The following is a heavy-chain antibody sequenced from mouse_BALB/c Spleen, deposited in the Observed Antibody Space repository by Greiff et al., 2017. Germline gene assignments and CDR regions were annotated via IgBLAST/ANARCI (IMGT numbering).Heavy chain of an antibody. CDR3: ARGDWEAY. CDR1: GFTFSSYG. CDR2: INSNGGST. V-gene: IGHV5-6-3*01. J-gene: IGHJ3*01. D-gene: IGHD4-1*01. Sequence: DVHLVESGGGLVQPGGSLKLSCAASGFTFSSYGMSWVRQTPDKRLELVATINSNGGSTYYPDSVKGRFTISRDNAKNTLYLQMSSLKSEDTAMYYCARGDWEAYWGQGTLVTVSA.